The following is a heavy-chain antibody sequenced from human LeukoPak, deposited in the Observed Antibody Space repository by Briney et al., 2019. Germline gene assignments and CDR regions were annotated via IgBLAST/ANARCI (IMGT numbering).Heavy chain of an antibody. Sequence: GGSLRLSCAASGFTFSSYAMHWVRQAPGKGLEWVAVISYDGSNKYYADPVKGRFTISRDNSKNTLYLQMNSLRAEDTAVYYCASCYDFWSGYYTNLGDYWGQGTLVTVSS. CDR1: GFTFSSYA. V-gene: IGHV3-30-3*01. D-gene: IGHD3-3*01. CDR2: ISYDGSNK. CDR3: ASCYDFWSGYYTNLGDY. J-gene: IGHJ4*02.